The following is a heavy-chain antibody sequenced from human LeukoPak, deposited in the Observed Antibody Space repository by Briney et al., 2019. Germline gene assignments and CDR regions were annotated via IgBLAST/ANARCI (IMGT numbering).Heavy chain of an antibody. CDR3: ARDAGQQPHDY. J-gene: IGHJ4*02. Sequence: GGSLRLSCAASGFTFSSYWMSWVRQTPGKGLEWVANIKQDGSEKYYVDSVKGRFTISRDNPKNSLYVQMSSLIAEDTAVYYCARDAGQQPHDYWGQGTLVTVSS. D-gene: IGHD6-13*01. CDR1: GFTFSSYW. CDR2: IKQDGSEK. V-gene: IGHV3-7*05.